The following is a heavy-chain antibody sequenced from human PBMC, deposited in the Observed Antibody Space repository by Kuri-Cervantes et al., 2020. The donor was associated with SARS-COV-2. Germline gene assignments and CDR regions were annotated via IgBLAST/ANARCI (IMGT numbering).Heavy chain of an antibody. CDR3: ARGGGIAAAPSGY. CDR2: ISYDGSNK. Sequence: GESLKISCAASGFTFSSYAMHWVRQAPGKGLEWVAVISYDGSNKYYADSVKGRFTISRDNSKNTLYLQMNSLRAEDTAVYYCARGGGIAAAPSGYWGRGTLVTVSS. V-gene: IGHV3-30*04. D-gene: IGHD6-13*01. CDR1: GFTFSSYA. J-gene: IGHJ2*01.